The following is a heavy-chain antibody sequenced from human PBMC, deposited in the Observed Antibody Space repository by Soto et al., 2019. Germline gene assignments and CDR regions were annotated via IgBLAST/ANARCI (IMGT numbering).Heavy chain of an antibody. CDR1: GFTFSSYW. Sequence: GGSLRLSCAASGFTFSSYWMSWVRQAPGKGLEWVANIKQDGSEKYYVDSVKGRFTISRDNAKNSLYLQMNSLRAEDTAVYYCARDLDYYGSGSLGWFDPWGQGTLVTVSS. D-gene: IGHD3-10*01. J-gene: IGHJ5*02. V-gene: IGHV3-7*05. CDR3: ARDLDYYGSGSLGWFDP. CDR2: IKQDGSEK.